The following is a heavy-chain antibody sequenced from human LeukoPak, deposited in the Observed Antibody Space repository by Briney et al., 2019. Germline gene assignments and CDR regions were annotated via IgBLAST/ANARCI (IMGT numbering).Heavy chain of an antibody. CDR3: ARTGGSYLQFDY. CDR2: INPSGGST. J-gene: IGHJ4*02. V-gene: IGHV1-46*01. CDR1: GYTFTSYY. D-gene: IGHD5-24*01. Sequence: ASVTVSCTASGYTFTSYYMHWVRQAPGQGLEWMGIINPSGGSTSYAQKFQGRVTMTRDTSTSTVYMELSSLRSEDTAVYYCARTGGSYLQFDYWGQGTLVTVSS.